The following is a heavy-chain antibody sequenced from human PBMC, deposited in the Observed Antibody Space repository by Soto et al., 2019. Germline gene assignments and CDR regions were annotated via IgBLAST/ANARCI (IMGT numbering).Heavy chain of an antibody. V-gene: IGHV4-59*02. CDR2: IYYRGST. D-gene: IGHD1-1*01. CDR1: GGSVTSYY. CDR3: ARGRTTNPSLGIGY. J-gene: IGHJ4*02. Sequence: SETLSLTCTVSGGSVTSYYWSWIRQPPGKGLEWIGYIYYRGSTNYNPSLKSRVTITIDSSNNQFSLKLSSVTAADTAVYYCARGRTTNPSLGIGYWGQGTLVTVSS.